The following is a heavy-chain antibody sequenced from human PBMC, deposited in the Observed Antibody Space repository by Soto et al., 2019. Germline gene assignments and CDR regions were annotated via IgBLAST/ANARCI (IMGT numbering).Heavy chain of an antibody. V-gene: IGHV5-51*01. CDR2: IYPGDSDT. Sequence: VKILGMASGCSVTHFWIGCVRQKTGKGLEWMGIIYPGDSDTRYSPSFRGQVTISADKSINTVSLQWSGLKASDTAVYFCARPSHVYGDYVGAFDIWGQGNMVSVS. CDR3: ARPSHVYGDYVGAFDI. J-gene: IGHJ3*02. D-gene: IGHD4-17*01. CDR1: GCSVTHFW.